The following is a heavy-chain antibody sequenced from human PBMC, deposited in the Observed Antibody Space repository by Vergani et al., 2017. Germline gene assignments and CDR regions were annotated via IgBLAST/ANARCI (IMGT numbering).Heavy chain of an antibody. Sequence: EVQLVESGGGIVKPGGSLRLSCVASGFSFRNAWMNWVRRPPGQGLAWVGRIKSTFDRGTTDYAAAVKGRFTISRDDSKNTLFLQMNGLKTEDIGVYYCTTDXRYGGDGSCYWLRDHHYYGMDVWGQGTTVTVSS. CDR2: IKSTFDRGTT. CDR1: GFSFRNAW. V-gene: IGHV3-15*07. CDR3: TTDXRYGGDGSCYWLRDHHYYGMDV. D-gene: IGHD2-21*01. J-gene: IGHJ6*02.